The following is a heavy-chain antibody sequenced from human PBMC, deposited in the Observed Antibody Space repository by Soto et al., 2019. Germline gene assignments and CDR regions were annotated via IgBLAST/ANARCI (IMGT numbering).Heavy chain of an antibody. CDR1: GGSISSGGYY. CDR2: IYYSGST. CDR3: ARDPYYGMDV. V-gene: IGHV4-31*03. J-gene: IGHJ6*02. Sequence: LSXTCTLSGGSISSGGYYWSWIRQHPGKGLEWIGYIYYSGSTYYNPSLKSRVTISVDTSKNQFSLKLSSVTAADTAVYYCARDPYYGMDVWGQGTTVTVSS.